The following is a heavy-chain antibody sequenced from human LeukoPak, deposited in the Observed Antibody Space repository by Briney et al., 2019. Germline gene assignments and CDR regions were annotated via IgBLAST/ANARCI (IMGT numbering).Heavy chain of an antibody. D-gene: IGHD1-7*01. J-gene: IGHJ3*02. CDR2: IKPDGSDK. Sequence: GGSLRLSCAASGFTFSSFWMYWVRQAPGKGLEWVANIKPDGSDKYYVDSVKGRFTISRDNAKNSLYLQMNSLRDEDTAVYYCASGRNMGITGTTGAFDIWGQGTMVTVSS. CDR1: GFTFSSFW. CDR3: ASGRNMGITGTTGAFDI. V-gene: IGHV3-7*02.